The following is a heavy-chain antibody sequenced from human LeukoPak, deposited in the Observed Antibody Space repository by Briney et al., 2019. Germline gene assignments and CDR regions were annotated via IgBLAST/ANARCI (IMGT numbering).Heavy chain of an antibody. CDR2: IYSGGST. Sequence: AGGSLTLSCAASGFTVSSYYTSWVRQAPGKGLEWVSVIYSGGSTYYADSVKGRFTISRDNSKNTLYLQMNSLRAEDTAVYYCARASYTNDFWSGYYDFDYWGQGTLVTVSS. V-gene: IGHV3-66*02. D-gene: IGHD3-3*01. J-gene: IGHJ4*02. CDR1: GFTVSSYY. CDR3: ARASYTNDFWSGYYDFDY.